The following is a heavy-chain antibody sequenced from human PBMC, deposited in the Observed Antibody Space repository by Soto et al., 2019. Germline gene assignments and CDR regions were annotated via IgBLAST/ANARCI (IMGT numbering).Heavy chain of an antibody. V-gene: IGHV4-59*01. CDR2: IYYSGST. CDR1: GGSISSYY. J-gene: IGHJ4*02. CDR3: ARSQLYSSSWFDY. Sequence: QVQLQESGPGLVKPSETLSLTCTVSGGSISSYYWSWIRQPPGKGLEWIGYIYYSGSTNYNPSLKSRVTISVDTSTNQFSLKLSSVTAADTAVYYCARSQLYSSSWFDYWGQGTLVTVSS. D-gene: IGHD6-13*01.